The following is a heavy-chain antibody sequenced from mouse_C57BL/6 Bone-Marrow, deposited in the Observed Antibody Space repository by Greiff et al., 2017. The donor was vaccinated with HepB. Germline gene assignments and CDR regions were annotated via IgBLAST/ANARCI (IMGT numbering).Heavy chain of an antibody. V-gene: IGHV3-6*01. CDR3: ARYYGSSPYAMDY. CDR1: GYSITSGYY. J-gene: IGHJ4*01. CDR2: ISYDGSN. Sequence: VQLKESGPGLVKPSQSLSLTCSVTGYSITSGYYWNWIRQFPGNKLEWMGYISYDGSNNYNPSLKNRISITRDTSKNQFFLKLNSVTTEDTATYYCARYYGSSPYAMDYWGQGTSVTVSS. D-gene: IGHD1-1*01.